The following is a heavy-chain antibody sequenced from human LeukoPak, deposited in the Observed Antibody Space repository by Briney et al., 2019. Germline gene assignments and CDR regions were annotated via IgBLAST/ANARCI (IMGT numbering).Heavy chain of an antibody. CDR2: IYYSGST. V-gene: IGHV4-31*03. J-gene: IGHJ6*03. CDR1: GGSISSGGYY. D-gene: IGHD3-3*01. Sequence: SQTLSLTCTVSGGSISSGGYYWSWIRQHPGKGLEWIGYIYYSGSTYYNPSLKSRVTISVDTSKNQFSLKPSSVTAADTAVYYCARGPSGDFWSGYTSYYYYYMDVWGKGTTVTVSS. CDR3: ARGPSGDFWSGYTSYYYYYMDV.